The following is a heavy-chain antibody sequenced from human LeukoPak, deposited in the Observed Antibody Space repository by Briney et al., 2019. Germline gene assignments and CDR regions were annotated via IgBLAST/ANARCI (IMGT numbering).Heavy chain of an antibody. CDR3: ARGKTVVLRYFDWLKPFDY. Sequence: GGSLRLSCAASGFTFSSYSMNWVRQAPGKGLEWVSSISSSSSYIYYADSVKGRFTISRDNAKNSLYLQMNSLRAEDTAVYYCARGKTVVLRYFDWLKPFDYWGQGTLVTVSS. CDR1: GFTFSSYS. V-gene: IGHV3-21*01. CDR2: ISSSSSYI. D-gene: IGHD3-9*01. J-gene: IGHJ4*02.